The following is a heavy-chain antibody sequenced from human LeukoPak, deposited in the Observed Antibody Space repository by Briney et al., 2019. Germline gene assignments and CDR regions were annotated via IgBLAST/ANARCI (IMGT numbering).Heavy chain of an antibody. Sequence: GGSLRLSCAASGFTFSSYAMHWVRQAPGKGLEWVANIKQDGSEKYYVDSVKGRFTISRDNAKNSLYLQMNSLRAEDTAVYYCARDSGESRRYDFWSGYSDYWGQGTLVTVSS. J-gene: IGHJ4*02. D-gene: IGHD3-3*01. CDR3: ARDSGESRRYDFWSGYSDY. CDR2: IKQDGSEK. CDR1: GFTFSSYA. V-gene: IGHV3-7*01.